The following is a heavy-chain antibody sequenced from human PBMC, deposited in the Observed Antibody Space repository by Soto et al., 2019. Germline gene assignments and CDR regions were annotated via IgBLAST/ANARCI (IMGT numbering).Heavy chain of an antibody. CDR1: GFSLSTGGVG. V-gene: IGHV2-5*02. CDR3: AHRNSGSYLSH. Sequence: QITLKESGPTLVKPTQTLTLTCTFSGFSLSTGGVGVAWIRQPPGKALEWLAPIYWDDDKRYSPSLKNRLSITKDTSKNPAILTMTNMDPVDTATYYCAHRNSGSYLSHWGQGTLVTVSP. CDR2: IYWDDDK. J-gene: IGHJ1*01. D-gene: IGHD1-26*01.